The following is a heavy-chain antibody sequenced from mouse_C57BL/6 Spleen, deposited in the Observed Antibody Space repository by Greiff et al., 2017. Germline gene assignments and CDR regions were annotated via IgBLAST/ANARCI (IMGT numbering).Heavy chain of an antibody. J-gene: IGHJ2*01. CDR1: GYTFTSYW. V-gene: IGHV1-69*01. CDR3: ARREGYYFDY. CDR2: IDPSDSYT. Sequence: QVQLQQPGAELVMPGASVKLSCKASGYTFTSYWMHWVKQRPGQGLEWIGEIDPSDSYTNYNQKFKGKSTLTVDKSSSTAYMQLSSLTSEDSAVYYCARREGYYFDYWGQVTTLTVSS.